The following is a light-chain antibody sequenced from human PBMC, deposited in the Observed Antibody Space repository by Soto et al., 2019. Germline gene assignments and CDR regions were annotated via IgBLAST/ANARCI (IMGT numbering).Light chain of an antibody. CDR1: QNIDRY. Sequence: DIHMTQSPSSLSASVGDSVTITCRPSQNIDRYLHWYQHIPGKAPKLLIYGASNLQSGVPSRFTGSGSRTHFTLTISSLQPEDSATYYCQQTYSTLPTFGGGTKVE. V-gene: IGKV1-39*01. CDR3: QQTYSTLPT. CDR2: GAS. J-gene: IGKJ4*01.